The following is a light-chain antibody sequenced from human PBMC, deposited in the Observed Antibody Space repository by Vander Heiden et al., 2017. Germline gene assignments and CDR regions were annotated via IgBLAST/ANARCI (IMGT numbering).Light chain of an antibody. V-gene: IGLV3-10*01. CDR2: EDT. CDR1: ALPTKY. Sequence: SSELTQPPSVSVSPGQTARITCSGDALPTKYVYWYQQKSGQVPVLVIYEDTKRPSEIPERFSGSSSGTLATLTISGAQVEDEADYYCYSTDSSDIHNVFGGGTKLTVL. CDR3: YSTDSSDIHNV. J-gene: IGLJ3*02.